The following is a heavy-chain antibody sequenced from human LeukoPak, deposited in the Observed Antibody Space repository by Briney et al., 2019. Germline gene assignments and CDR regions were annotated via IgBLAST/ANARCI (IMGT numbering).Heavy chain of an antibody. CDR2: IYYSGST. J-gene: IGHJ6*03. V-gene: IGHV4-59*12. CDR3: ARGGGYDSWSGYYTGYYMDV. Sequence: SETLSLTCTVSGASISSYYWSWIRQPPGKGLERIGYIYYSGSTKYNPSLKSRVIISVDTSKNHFSLKVNSVTAGDTAVYYCARGGGYDSWSGYYTGYYMDVWGKGTTVTVSS. CDR1: GASISSYY. D-gene: IGHD3-3*01.